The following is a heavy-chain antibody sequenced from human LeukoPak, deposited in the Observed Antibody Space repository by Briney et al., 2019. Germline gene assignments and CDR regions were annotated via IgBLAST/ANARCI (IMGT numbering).Heavy chain of an antibody. J-gene: IGHJ4*02. CDR1: GGSISSYY. CDR2: IYYSGST. D-gene: IGHD5-12*01. Sequence: SETLSLTCTVSGGSISSYYWSWIRQPPGKGLEWIGYIYYSGSTNYNPSLKSRVTISVVTSKNQFSLKLSSVTAADTAVYYCARGGGYDSLNFDYWGQGTLVTVSS. CDR3: ARGGGYDSLNFDY. V-gene: IGHV4-59*01.